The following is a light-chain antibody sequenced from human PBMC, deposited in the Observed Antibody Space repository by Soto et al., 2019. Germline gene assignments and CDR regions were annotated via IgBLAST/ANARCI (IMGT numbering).Light chain of an antibody. CDR1: QSVSNN. CDR3: QQYDNWPYT. CDR2: GAS. V-gene: IGKV3-15*01. J-gene: IGKJ2*01. Sequence: EIVMTHSPATLSVSPGERATLSCRASQSVSNNLAWYQQKPGQAPRLLIYGASTRATAIPARFSGSGSGTEFTLTISSLQSEDFAVYFCQQYDNWPYTFGQGTKWISN.